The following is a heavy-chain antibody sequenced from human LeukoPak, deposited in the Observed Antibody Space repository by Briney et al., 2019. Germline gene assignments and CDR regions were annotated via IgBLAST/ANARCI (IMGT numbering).Heavy chain of an antibody. CDR3: AKEGDYYGSGSHRDAFDM. Sequence: HPSETLSLTCTVSGGSISSSSYYWGWIRQAPGKGLEWVSFIRYVGINKYYADSVKGRFTISRDSSKNTLYLQMNSLRPEDTALYYCAKEGDYYGSGSHRDAFDMWGQGTMVTVSS. D-gene: IGHD3-10*01. J-gene: IGHJ3*02. CDR2: IRYVGINK. CDR1: GGSISSSSYY. V-gene: IGHV3-30*02.